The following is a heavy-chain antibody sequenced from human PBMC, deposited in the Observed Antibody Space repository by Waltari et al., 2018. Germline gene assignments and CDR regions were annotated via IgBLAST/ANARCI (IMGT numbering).Heavy chain of an antibody. V-gene: IGHV4-59*11. D-gene: IGHD4-17*01. Sequence: QVQLQESGPGLVKPSETLSLTCTVSGGSISSHYWSWIRQPPGQGLEWIGYIYYSGSTNYKPSLKSRVNISVDTSKNQFTLKLSSVTAADTAVYYGARGVDYGDSHYYYYYYMDVWGKGTTVTVSS. J-gene: IGHJ6*03. CDR2: IYYSGST. CDR1: GGSISSHY. CDR3: ARGVDYGDSHYYYYYYMDV.